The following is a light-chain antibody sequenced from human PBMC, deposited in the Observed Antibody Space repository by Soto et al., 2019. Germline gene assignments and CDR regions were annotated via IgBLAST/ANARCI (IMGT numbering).Light chain of an antibody. CDR3: QQYGSWT. Sequence: EIVLTQSPGTLSLSPGERATLSCRASQSISSNYLAWSQQKPGQAPRLLIYGASSRATGIPDRFSGSGSGTDFTLTISRLEPEDSAIYYCQQYGSWTFGQGTKVEIK. CDR2: GAS. V-gene: IGKV3-20*01. J-gene: IGKJ1*01. CDR1: QSISSNY.